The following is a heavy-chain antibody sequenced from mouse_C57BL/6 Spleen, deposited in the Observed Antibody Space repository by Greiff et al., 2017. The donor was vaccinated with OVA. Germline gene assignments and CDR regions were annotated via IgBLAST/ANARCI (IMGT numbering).Heavy chain of an antibody. CDR1: GYTFTSYW. Sequence: VQLQQPGAELVKPGASVKLSCKASGYTFTSYWMHWVKQRPGQGLEWIGMIHPNSGSTNYNEKFKSKATLTADKSSSTAYMQLNSLSSEDSAVYYCARHSSTVVASRYFDYWGQGTTLTVSS. CDR2: IHPNSGST. V-gene: IGHV1-64*01. J-gene: IGHJ2*01. CDR3: ARHSSTVVASRYFDY. D-gene: IGHD1-1*01.